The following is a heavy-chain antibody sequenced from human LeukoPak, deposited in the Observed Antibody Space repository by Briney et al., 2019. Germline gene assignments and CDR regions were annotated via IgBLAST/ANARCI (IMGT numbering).Heavy chain of an antibody. V-gene: IGHV1-2*06. J-gene: IGHJ5*02. CDR2: INPNSGGT. CDR3: ARGQGGLWGRNWFGP. Sequence: GASVNVSFKSSGYTFTGYYMHWVRQAPGQGLGWMGRINPNSGGTNNSQKSQGRVAMTRETSISTAYMELSRLRSEDTAVYCCARGQGGLWGRNWFGPWGQGTLVTVSS. CDR1: GYTFTGYY. D-gene: IGHD3-16*01.